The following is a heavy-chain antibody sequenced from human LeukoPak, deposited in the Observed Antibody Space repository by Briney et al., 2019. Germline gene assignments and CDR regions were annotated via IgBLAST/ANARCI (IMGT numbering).Heavy chain of an antibody. V-gene: IGHV4-34*01. CDR1: GGSFSGYY. CDR3: ARRLSRTFYNAVDY. D-gene: IGHD3-10*01. CDR2: INHSGST. Sequence: SETLSLTCAVYGGSFSGYYWSWIRQPPGKGLEWIGEINHSGSTNYNPSLKSRVTISLNTSKKQFSLMLSSVTAADTAMYYCARRLSRTFYNAVDYWGQGSLVTVSS. J-gene: IGHJ4*02.